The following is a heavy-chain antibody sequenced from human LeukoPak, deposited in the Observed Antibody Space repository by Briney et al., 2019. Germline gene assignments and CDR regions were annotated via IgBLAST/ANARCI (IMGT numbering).Heavy chain of an antibody. V-gene: IGHV4-39*02. Sequence: SETLSLTCPVSRPPISSSHYWARPRQSPGKGLECIACVSSWGNTSYPPSFRHRDPVYVDTSRHHFSLELTSVTAADTGVYCCARLHSRGQAGWFFYFDAWGQGTLVTVSS. CDR2: VSSWGNT. J-gene: IGHJ4*02. D-gene: IGHD6-19*01. CDR1: RPPISSSHY. CDR3: ARLHSRGQAGWFFYFDA.